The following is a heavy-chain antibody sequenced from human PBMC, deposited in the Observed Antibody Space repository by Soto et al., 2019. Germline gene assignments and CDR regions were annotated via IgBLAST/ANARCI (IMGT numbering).Heavy chain of an antibody. D-gene: IGHD2-15*01. CDR3: TRGDPTLDYYDGLDV. Sequence: QVQLVQSGADVKKPGASVKVSCKASGHTFTGYYIHWARQAPGQGLEWMGRINPNSGDSHSAQKFQGRVTMTRDTSINTVYMELTRLRSDDTAVYYCTRGDPTLDYYDGLDVWGQGTTVTVSS. V-gene: IGHV1-2*06. J-gene: IGHJ6*02. CDR2: INPNSGDS. CDR1: GHTFTGYY.